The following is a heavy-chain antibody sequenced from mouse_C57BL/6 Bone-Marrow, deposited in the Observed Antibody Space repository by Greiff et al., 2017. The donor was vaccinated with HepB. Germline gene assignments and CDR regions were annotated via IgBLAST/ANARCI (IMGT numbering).Heavy chain of an antibody. Sequence: ESGPGPVKPSQSLSLTCSVTGYSITSGYYWNWIRQFPGNKLEWMGYISYDGSNNYNPSLKNRISITRDTAKNQFFLKLNSVTTEDTATYYCAREEGLTGTDFDYWGQGTTLTVSS. V-gene: IGHV3-6*01. CDR2: ISYDGSN. D-gene: IGHD4-1*01. CDR3: AREEGLTGTDFDY. J-gene: IGHJ2*01. CDR1: GYSITSGYY.